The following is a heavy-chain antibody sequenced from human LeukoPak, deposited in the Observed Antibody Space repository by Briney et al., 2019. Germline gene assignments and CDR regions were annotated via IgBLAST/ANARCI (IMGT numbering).Heavy chain of an antibody. CDR1: GFTLSNVW. D-gene: IGHD6-6*01. CDR2: IRGDGSVK. J-gene: IGHJ4*02. Sequence: PGGSLRLSCATSGFTLSNVWMSWVRQAPGEGLEWVGNIRGDGSVKFYLDSVKGRFTISRDNTNSVSLQMNNLKAEDTAVYYCGRSVAAPADYWGQGTLVIVSS. V-gene: IGHV3-7*03. CDR3: GRSVAAPADY.